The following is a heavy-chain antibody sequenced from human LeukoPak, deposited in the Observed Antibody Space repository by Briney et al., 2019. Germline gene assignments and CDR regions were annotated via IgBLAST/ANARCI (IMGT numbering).Heavy chain of an antibody. CDR1: GFTFSSYG. V-gene: IGHV3-33*01. D-gene: IGHD6-13*01. Sequence: PGGSLRLSCAASGFTFSSYGMHWVRQAPGKGLEWVAVIWYDGSNKYYADSVKGRFTISRDNSKNTLYLQMNSLRAEDTAVYYCAGDQRYSSSWPWWFDPWGQGTLVTVSS. CDR2: IWYDGSNK. J-gene: IGHJ5*02. CDR3: AGDQRYSSSWPWWFDP.